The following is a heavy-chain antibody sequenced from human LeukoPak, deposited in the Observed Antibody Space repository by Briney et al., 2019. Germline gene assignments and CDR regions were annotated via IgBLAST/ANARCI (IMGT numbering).Heavy chain of an antibody. Sequence: GGSLRLSCAASGFTYSSYGMHWVRQAPGKGLEWEAVISYDGSNKYYADSGKGRFTISRDNSKNTLYLPMTSLRAEDTAVYYCAKAGCSTSCYTPFLFYSGMDVWGQGTTVTVSS. CDR3: AKAGCSTSCYTPFLFYSGMDV. D-gene: IGHD2-2*02. J-gene: IGHJ6*02. CDR1: GFTYSSYG. CDR2: ISYDGSNK. V-gene: IGHV3-30*18.